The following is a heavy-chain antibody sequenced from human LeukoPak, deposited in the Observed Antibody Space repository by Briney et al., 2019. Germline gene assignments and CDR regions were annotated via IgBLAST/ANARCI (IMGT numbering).Heavy chain of an antibody. CDR3: GPFDP. D-gene: IGHD3-10*01. V-gene: IGHV1-2*02. CDR1: GYTFTGYY. J-gene: IGHJ5*02. CDR2: INPNGGGT. Sequence: GASVKVSCKASGYTFTGYYMYWVRQAPGQGLEWVGWINPNGGGTNYAQKFQGRVTMTRDTSMHGRVLMCERFSGLLWVGEFSGPFDPWGQGTLVTVSS.